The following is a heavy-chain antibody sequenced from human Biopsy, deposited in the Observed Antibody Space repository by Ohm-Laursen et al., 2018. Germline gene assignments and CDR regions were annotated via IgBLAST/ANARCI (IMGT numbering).Heavy chain of an antibody. CDR3: ARGSNDFGGLYFPR. CDR1: GDSISTYY. V-gene: IGHV4-59*01. D-gene: IGHD4-23*01. Sequence: SETLSLTCTVSGDSISTYYWSWIRQPPGKGLQWIGYIYYTGNTDYNPSLQSRVTISVDTSKNHFSLRLSSLTAADTAAYYCARGSNDFGGLYFPRWGQGTLLTVSS. J-gene: IGHJ4*02. CDR2: IYYTGNT.